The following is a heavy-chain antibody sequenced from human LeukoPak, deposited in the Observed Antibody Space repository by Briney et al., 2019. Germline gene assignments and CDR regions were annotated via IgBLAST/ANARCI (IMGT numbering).Heavy chain of an antibody. CDR3: ARAPSSSGHYVH. V-gene: IGHV4-34*01. D-gene: IGHD3-22*01. CDR2: INHSGST. CDR1: GGSFSGYY. J-gene: IGHJ4*02. Sequence: SETLSLTCAVYGGSFSGYYWSWIRQPPGKGLEWIGEINHSGSTNYNPSLKSRVTISVDTSKNQFSLKLSSVTAADTAVYYCARAPSSSGHYVHWGQGTLVTVSS.